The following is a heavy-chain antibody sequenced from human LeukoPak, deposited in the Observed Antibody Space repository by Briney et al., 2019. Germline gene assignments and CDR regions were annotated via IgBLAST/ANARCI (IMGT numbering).Heavy chain of an antibody. J-gene: IGHJ5*02. CDR1: GYSFVGYG. CDR3: ARASIYCGGDCYPTPVGT. V-gene: IGHV1-18*01. Sequence: ASVKVSCKASGYSFVGYGITWVRQAPGQGLEWMGWFNPENGNTNYAQKVQGRVTMTADTSTSTSYMELRSLRSDDTAVYYCARASIYCGGDCYPTPVGTWGQGTLVTVSS. CDR2: FNPENGNT. D-gene: IGHD2-21*02.